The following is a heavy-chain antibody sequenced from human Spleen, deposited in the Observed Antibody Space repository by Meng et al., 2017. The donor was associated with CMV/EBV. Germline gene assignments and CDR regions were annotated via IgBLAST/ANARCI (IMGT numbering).Heavy chain of an antibody. J-gene: IGHJ6*02. Sequence: SETLSLTCTVSSGSISGYHWNWIRHPPGKALEWIGYIYYTGSTNYSPSLKSRVTMSVDTSKNQFSLKLSSATAADTAVYYCARLRSNGTYLYYYYGMDVWGQGTAVTVSS. CDR3: ARLRSNGTYLYYYYGMDV. CDR1: SGSISGYH. V-gene: IGHV4-59*01. CDR2: IYYTGST. D-gene: IGHD2/OR15-2a*01.